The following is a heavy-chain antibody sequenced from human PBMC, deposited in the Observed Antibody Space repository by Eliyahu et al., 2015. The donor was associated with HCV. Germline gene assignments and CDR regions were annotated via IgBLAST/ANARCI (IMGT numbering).Heavy chain of an antibody. V-gene: IGHV1-69*06. CDR1: GGTXSSYA. CDR3: ASQRLDDILTGYSMAYYYYGMDV. Sequence: QVQLVQSGAEVKKPGSSVKVSCKASGGTXSSYAISWVRQAPGQGLEWMGGIIPIFGTANYAQKFQGRVTITADKSTSTAYMELSSLRSEDTAVYYCASQRLDDILTGYSMAYYYYGMDVWGQGTTVTVSS. J-gene: IGHJ6*02. D-gene: IGHD3-9*01. CDR2: IIPIFGTA.